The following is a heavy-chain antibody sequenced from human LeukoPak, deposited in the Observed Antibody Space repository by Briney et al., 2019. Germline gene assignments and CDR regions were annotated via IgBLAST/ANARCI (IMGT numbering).Heavy chain of an antibody. CDR2: ISGSGGST. V-gene: IGHV3-23*01. CDR3: AKAPRHIVVVVAATQRDY. J-gene: IGHJ4*02. Sequence: PPGGSLRLSCAASGFTFDDYAMHWVRQAPGRGLEWVSAISGSGGSTYYADSVKGRFTISRDNSKNTLYLQMNSLRAEDTAVYYCAKAPRHIVVVVAATQRDYWGQGTLVTVSS. CDR1: GFTFDDYA. D-gene: IGHD2-15*01.